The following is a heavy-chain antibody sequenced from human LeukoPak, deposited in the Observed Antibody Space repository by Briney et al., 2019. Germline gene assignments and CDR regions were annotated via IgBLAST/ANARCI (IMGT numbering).Heavy chain of an antibody. J-gene: IGHJ4*02. CDR1: GYSISSAYY. CDR2: IYYSGST. CDR3: ARVIAAASFDY. V-gene: IGHV4-61*01. D-gene: IGHD6-13*01. Sequence: SETLSLTCSVSGYSISSAYYWSWIRQPPGKGLEWIGYIYYSGSTNYNPSLKSRVTISVDTSKNQFSLKLSSVTAADTAVYYCARVIAAASFDYWGQGTLVTVSS.